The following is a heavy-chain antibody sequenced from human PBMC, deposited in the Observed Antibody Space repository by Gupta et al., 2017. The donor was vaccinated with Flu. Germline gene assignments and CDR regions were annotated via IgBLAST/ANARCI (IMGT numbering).Heavy chain of an antibody. CDR3: ARDGGGDYCTAGRCFNFDY. CDR1: GFTFSPYG. CDR2: LWYDGTNE. Sequence: QVQLVESGGGVVQPGGSLRLSCEASGFTFSPYGMHWVRQAPGKGLEWVAVLWYDGTNEYYGNSVKGRFTISRDNSKNTVYLQMNSLRVEDTAVYYCARDGGGDYCTAGRCFNFDYWGQGTLVTVSP. D-gene: IGHD2-8*02. V-gene: IGHV3-33*01. J-gene: IGHJ4*02.